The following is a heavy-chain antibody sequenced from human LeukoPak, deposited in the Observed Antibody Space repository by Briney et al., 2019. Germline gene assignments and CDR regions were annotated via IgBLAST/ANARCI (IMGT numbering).Heavy chain of an antibody. D-gene: IGHD1-26*01. J-gene: IGHJ3*02. CDR1: GFTFSSYG. CDR3: ASGGGATRSGYAFDM. Sequence: GGSLRLSCAASGFTFSSYGMHWVRQAPGKGLEWVAVISYDGSNKYYADSVKGRFTISRDNSKNTLYLQMNSLRAEDTAVYYCASGGGATRSGYAFDMWGQGTMVTVSS. CDR2: ISYDGSNK. V-gene: IGHV3-30*03.